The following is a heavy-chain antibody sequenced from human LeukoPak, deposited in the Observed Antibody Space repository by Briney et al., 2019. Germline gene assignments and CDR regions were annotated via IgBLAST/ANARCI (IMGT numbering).Heavy chain of an antibody. CDR3: ARVPFDYYDSDDYYHHDAFDI. V-gene: IGHV4-30-2*01. Sequence: SETLSLTCAVSGGSINNGGYSWSWIRQPPGKGLEWIGYIYHSESTYYNPSPKNRVTISIDRSKNQLSLNLSSVTAADTAVYYCARVPFDYYDSDDYYHHDAFDIWGQGTMVTVSS. D-gene: IGHD3-22*01. CDR1: GGSINNGGYS. J-gene: IGHJ3*02. CDR2: IYHSEST.